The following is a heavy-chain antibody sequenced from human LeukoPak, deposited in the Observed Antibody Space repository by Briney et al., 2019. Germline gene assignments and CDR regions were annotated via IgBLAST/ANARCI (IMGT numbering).Heavy chain of an antibody. V-gene: IGHV4-59*01. D-gene: IGHD3-3*01. Sequence: SETLSLTCTVSGGSISSSYWNWIRQPPGRGLEWIGDIHYSGSTSHNPSLKSRVTISLDTSKNQFSLKLTSVTTADTAVYYCARARGITTFGVVLNWFDPWGQGTLVTVSS. CDR2: IHYSGST. CDR3: ARARGITTFGVVLNWFDP. J-gene: IGHJ5*02. CDR1: GGSISSSY.